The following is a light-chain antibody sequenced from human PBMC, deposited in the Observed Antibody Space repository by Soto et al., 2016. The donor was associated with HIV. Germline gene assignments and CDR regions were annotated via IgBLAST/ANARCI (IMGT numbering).Light chain of an antibody. CDR1: TLPKQY. CDR2: KDS. J-gene: IGLJ2*01. Sequence: SYELTQPPSVSVSPGQTASITCSGDTLPKQYAHWYQQEPGQAPVLVIYKDSERPSGIPERFSGSSSGTTVTLTISGVQAEDEADYYCQSADSSGTYVLFGGGTKLTVL. CDR3: QSADSSGTYVL. V-gene: IGLV3-25*03.